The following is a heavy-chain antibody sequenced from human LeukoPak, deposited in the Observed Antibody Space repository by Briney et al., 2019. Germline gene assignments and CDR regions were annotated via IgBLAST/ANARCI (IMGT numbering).Heavy chain of an antibody. Sequence: SVKVSCKASGGTLNTYAITWVRQAPGQGLEWMGGIILIFAITNYAQKFQGRVTITADKSTTTAYMEVTSLRSEDTAVYYCAKIAAAGTYYYYMDVWGKGTTVTVSS. V-gene: IGHV1-69*10. J-gene: IGHJ6*03. CDR3: AKIAAAGTYYYYMDV. D-gene: IGHD6-13*01. CDR1: GGTLNTYA. CDR2: IILIFAIT.